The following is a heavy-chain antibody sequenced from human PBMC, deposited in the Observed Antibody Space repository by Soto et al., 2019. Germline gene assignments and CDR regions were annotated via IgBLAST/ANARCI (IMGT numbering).Heavy chain of an antibody. Sequence: QVQLVQSGAEVKNPGASVKISCKASGYTFTTYYMHWLRQARGQGLEWMGIITPSSGSTRYEQKFQHRVTMTRDTSTSTVYMELGSLRSEDTALYYCARAVSTKPAPIDYWGQGTRVTVSS. CDR1: GYTFTTYY. CDR2: ITPSSGST. J-gene: IGHJ4*02. CDR3: ARAVSTKPAPIDY. V-gene: IGHV1-46*01. D-gene: IGHD4-17*01.